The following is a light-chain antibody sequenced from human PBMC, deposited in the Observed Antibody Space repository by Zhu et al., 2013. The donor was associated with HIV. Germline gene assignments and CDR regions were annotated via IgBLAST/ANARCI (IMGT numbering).Light chain of an antibody. CDR3: ATWNNGLNGHVV. V-gene: IGLV1-40*01. Sequence: QSVLTQPPSVSGAPGQRVTISCTGSSSNIGAGYDVHWYQQLPGTAPKLLIYANSNRPSGVPDRFSGSKSGTSASLAITGLQAEDEADYYCATWNNGLNGHVVFGGGTRLTVV. CDR1: SSNIGAGYD. CDR2: ANS. J-gene: IGLJ2*01.